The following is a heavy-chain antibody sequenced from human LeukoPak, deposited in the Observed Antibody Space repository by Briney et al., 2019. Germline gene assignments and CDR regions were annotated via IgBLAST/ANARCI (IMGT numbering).Heavy chain of an antibody. V-gene: IGHV1-18*01. CDR2: ISAYNGNT. CDR1: GGTFSSYA. J-gene: IGHJ4*02. CDR3: ARDHHPLLGYYYDSSGYSGY. D-gene: IGHD3-22*01. Sequence: GASVKVSCKASGGTFSSYAISWVRQAPGQGLEWMGWISAYNGNTNYAQKLQGRVTMTTDTSTSTAYMELRSLRSDDTAVYYCARDHHPLLGYYYDSSGYSGYWGQGTLVTVSS.